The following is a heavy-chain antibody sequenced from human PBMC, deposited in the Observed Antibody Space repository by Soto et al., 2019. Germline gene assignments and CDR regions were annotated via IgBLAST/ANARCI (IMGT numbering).Heavy chain of an antibody. CDR2: INHSGST. D-gene: IGHD3-10*01. CDR1: GGSFSGYY. CDR3: ARGKRSYLSYVEY. V-gene: IGHV4-34*01. J-gene: IGHJ4*02. Sequence: PSETLSLTCAVYGGSFSGYYWSWIRQPPGKGLEWIGEINHSGSTNYAPSLQGRVTITTDTATSTVYMELTTLRSDDTAVYYCARGKRSYLSYVEYWGQGTPVTVSS.